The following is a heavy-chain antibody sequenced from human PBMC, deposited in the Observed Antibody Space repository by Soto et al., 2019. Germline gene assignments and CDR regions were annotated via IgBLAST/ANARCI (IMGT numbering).Heavy chain of an antibody. CDR1: GGSISSGGYY. J-gene: IGHJ4*02. CDR3: DNTANNDIVFVS. Sequence: SETLSLTCTVSGGSISSGGYYWSWIRHHPGKGLEWIGYIYYSGSTYYNPSLKSRVTISVDTSKNQFSLKLSSVTAADTAVYYCDNTANNDIVFVSLRQATLITV. D-gene: IGHD1-1*01. CDR2: IYYSGST. V-gene: IGHV4-31*03.